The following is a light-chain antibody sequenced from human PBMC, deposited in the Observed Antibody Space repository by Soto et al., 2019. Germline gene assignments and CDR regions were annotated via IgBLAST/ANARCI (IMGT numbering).Light chain of an antibody. CDR3: HTYSTFPPNP. J-gene: IGKJ5*01. CDR2: GAS. V-gene: IGKV3-15*01. CDR1: QSVSSS. Sequence: NVVTISPAALSVSKEERATLSCRASQSVSSSLAWYQQKLGQAPRLLIYGASTRATGIPDRFSGSGSGTEFTLTISRLQPAEFAVHYCHTYSTFPPNPFGHGTRL.